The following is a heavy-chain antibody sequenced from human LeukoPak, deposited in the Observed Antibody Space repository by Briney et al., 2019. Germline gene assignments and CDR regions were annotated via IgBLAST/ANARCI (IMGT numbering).Heavy chain of an antibody. J-gene: IGHJ4*02. CDR2: ISTSGSTT. V-gene: IGHV3-48*03. CDR3: ARGALHVFDY. D-gene: IGHD3-10*02. CDR1: GFTFSDYE. Sequence: PGGSLRLSCAASGFTFSDYEIYWVRQAPGKGLEWVSCISTSGSTTYYADSVRGRFTISRDNAKNSLFLQMNTLTVEDTAVYYCARGALHVFDYWGQGTPVTVSS.